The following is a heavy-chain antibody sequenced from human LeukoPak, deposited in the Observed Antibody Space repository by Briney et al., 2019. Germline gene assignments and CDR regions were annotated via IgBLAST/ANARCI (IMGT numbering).Heavy chain of an antibody. CDR2: ISSSSSTI. V-gene: IGHV3-48*01. D-gene: IGHD6-19*01. CDR3: ARSYRAVAGTGELDY. CDR1: GFTFSSYS. J-gene: IGHJ4*02. Sequence: GGSLRLSCAASGFTFSSYSMNWVRQAPGKGLEWVSYISSSSSTIYYADSVKGRFTISRDNAKNSLYLQMNSLRAEDTAVYYCARSYRAVAGTGELDYWGQGTLVTVSS.